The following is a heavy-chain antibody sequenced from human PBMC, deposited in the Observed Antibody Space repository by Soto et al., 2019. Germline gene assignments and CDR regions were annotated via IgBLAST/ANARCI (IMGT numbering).Heavy chain of an antibody. J-gene: IGHJ3*02. D-gene: IGHD2-21*01. Sequence: VQLVQSAAEVKKPGASVKVSCKASGYTFTSYGISWVRQAPGQGLEWMGWISTYNGYTNYAQKLQDRVTMTTDTATGTAYVELRSLRSDDTAVYYCARDRAYCGGDCYHDAFDIWGQGTMVTVSS. CDR2: ISTYNGYT. CDR1: GYTFTSYG. CDR3: ARDRAYCGGDCYHDAFDI. V-gene: IGHV1-18*01.